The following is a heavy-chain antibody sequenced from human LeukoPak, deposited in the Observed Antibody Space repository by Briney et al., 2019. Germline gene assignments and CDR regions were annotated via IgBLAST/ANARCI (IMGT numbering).Heavy chain of an antibody. CDR3: ARDGPYNSGYFFFDD. V-gene: IGHV4-4*07. J-gene: IGHJ4*02. CDR1: GYYITTYH. D-gene: IGHD3-9*01. CDR2: IYNTGST. Sequence: PSETLSLTCTVSGYYITTYHWSWIRQSAGKGLEWIGRIYNTGSTNYNPSLNSRVTMSIATSENQFSLRVTSVTAADTAIYYCARDGPYNSGYFFFDDWGQGILVTVSS.